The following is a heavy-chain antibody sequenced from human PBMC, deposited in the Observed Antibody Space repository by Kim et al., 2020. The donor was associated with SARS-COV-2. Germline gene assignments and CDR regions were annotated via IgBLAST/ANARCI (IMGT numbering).Heavy chain of an antibody. D-gene: IGHD6-19*01. CDR3: ARDLHSSGGKFSQFDY. V-gene: IGHV3-11*01. J-gene: IGHJ4*02. Sequence: GGSLRLSCAASGFTFSDYYMNWIRQAPGKGPEWVAYISSSGTTIYYADSVKCRFTISRDNGKNSVYLQMNSLRAEDTAMYYCARDLHSSGGKFSQFDYWGQGTLATVSS. CDR1: GFTFSDYY. CDR2: ISSSGTTI.